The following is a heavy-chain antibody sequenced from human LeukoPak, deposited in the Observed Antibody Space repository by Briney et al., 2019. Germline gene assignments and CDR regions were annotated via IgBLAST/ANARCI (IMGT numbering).Heavy chain of an antibody. CDR2: ISYDGSNK. CDR3: AKVLAVMYYFDY. V-gene: IGHV3-30-3*01. D-gene: IGHD6-19*01. CDR1: GFTFSSYA. Sequence: GGSLRLSCAASGFTFSSYAMHWVRQAPGKGLEWVAVISYDGSNKYYADSVKGRFTISRDNSKNTLYLQMNSLRAEDTAVYYCAKVLAVMYYFDYWGRGTLVTVSS. J-gene: IGHJ4*02.